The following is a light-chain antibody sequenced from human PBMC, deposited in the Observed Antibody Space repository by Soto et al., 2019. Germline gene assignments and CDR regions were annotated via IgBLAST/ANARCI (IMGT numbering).Light chain of an antibody. CDR2: WAS. CDR3: NQYYSIPLT. CDR1: QSVLYSSNNKNY. V-gene: IGKV4-1*01. Sequence: DIVMTQSPDSLAVSLGERATINCKSSQSVLYSSNNKNYLDWYQQKPGQPPKLLIYWASTRESGVHDRFSGSRSGTDFILTISSLQAEDGAGYYFNQYYSIPLTFGGGTKVGIK. J-gene: IGKJ4*01.